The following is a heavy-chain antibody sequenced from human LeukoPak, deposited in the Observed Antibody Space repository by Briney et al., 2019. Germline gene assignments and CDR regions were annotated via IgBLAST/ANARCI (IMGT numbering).Heavy chain of an antibody. J-gene: IGHJ5*02. V-gene: IGHV4-59*01. CDR1: GGSISSYY. CDR2: IYYSGST. CDR3: ARAGYCSGGSCYPWRWFDP. D-gene: IGHD2-15*01. Sequence: SETLSLTCTVSGGSISSYYRSWIRQPPGKGLEWIGYIYYSGSTNYNPSLKSRVTISVDTSKNQFSLKLSSVTAADTAVYHCARAGYCSGGSCYPWRWFDPWGQGTLVTVSS.